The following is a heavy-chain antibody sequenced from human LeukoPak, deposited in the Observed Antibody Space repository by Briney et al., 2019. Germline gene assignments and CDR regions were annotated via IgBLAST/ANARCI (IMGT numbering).Heavy chain of an antibody. D-gene: IGHD6-19*01. V-gene: IGHV3-30*03. CDR1: GFTFSSYG. Sequence: GRSLRLSCAASGFTFSSYGMHWVRQAPGKGLEWVAVISYDGSNKYYADSVKGRFTISRDNSKNTLYLQMNSLRAEDTAVYYCARGPYSSGWYGFDYWGQGTLVTVSS. J-gene: IGHJ4*02. CDR2: ISYDGSNK. CDR3: ARGPYSSGWYGFDY.